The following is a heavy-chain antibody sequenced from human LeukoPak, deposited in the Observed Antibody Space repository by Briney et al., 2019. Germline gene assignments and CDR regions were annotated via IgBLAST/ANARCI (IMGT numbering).Heavy chain of an antibody. V-gene: IGHV4-38-2*02. D-gene: IGHD1-26*01. J-gene: IGHJ5*02. CDR1: GYSISSGCY. Sequence: SETLSLTCTVSGYSISSGCYWAWIRQPPGKGLEWIGSMFHSGSTHHNPSLKSRVTLSVDTSKNQVYLNLSSVTAADTAVYYCARTLVGATKFTPWGQGTLVTVSS. CDR2: MFHSGST. CDR3: ARTLVGATKFTP.